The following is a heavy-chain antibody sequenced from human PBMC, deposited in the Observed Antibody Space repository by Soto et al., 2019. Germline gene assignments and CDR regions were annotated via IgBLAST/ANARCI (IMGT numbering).Heavy chain of an antibody. Sequence: SVKVSCKASGGTFSSYTISWVRQAPGQGLEWMGRIIPILGIANYAQKFQGRVTITADKSTSTAYMELSSLRSEDTAVYYCARARARGYCSSTSCYQKNWFDPWGQGTLVTVSS. D-gene: IGHD2-2*01. CDR1: GGTFSSYT. V-gene: IGHV1-69*02. CDR2: IIPILGIA. CDR3: ARARARGYCSSTSCYQKNWFDP. J-gene: IGHJ5*02.